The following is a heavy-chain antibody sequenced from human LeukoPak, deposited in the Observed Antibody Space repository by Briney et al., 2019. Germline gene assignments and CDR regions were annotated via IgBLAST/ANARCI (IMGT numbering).Heavy chain of an antibody. D-gene: IGHD6-6*01. Sequence: ASVKVSCKASGYTFTGYYIHWVRQAPGQGLEWMGWINPNSGGTNYAQQFQGRVTVIRDTSISTAYMELSRLRSDDTAVYYCARVDSSSSHWGQGTLVTVSS. CDR1: GYTFTGYY. CDR2: INPNSGGT. V-gene: IGHV1-2*02. CDR3: ARVDSSSSH. J-gene: IGHJ4*02.